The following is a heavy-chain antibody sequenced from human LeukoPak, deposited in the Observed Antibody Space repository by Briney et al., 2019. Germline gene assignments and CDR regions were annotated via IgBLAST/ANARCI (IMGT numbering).Heavy chain of an antibody. CDR3: ARQYGRGYYYGMDV. Sequence: SETLSLTCTVSGGSISSSSYDWGWIRQPAGKGLEWIGSIYYSGSTYYNPSLKSRVTISVDTSKNQFSLKLSFVTAADTAVYYCARQYGRGYYYGMDVWGQGTTVTVSS. D-gene: IGHD4-17*01. CDR1: GGSISSSSYD. J-gene: IGHJ6*02. CDR2: IYYSGST. V-gene: IGHV4-39*01.